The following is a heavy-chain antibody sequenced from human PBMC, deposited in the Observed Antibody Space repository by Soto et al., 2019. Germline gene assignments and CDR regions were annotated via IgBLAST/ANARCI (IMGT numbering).Heavy chain of an antibody. CDR2: IYYSGST. CDR1: GGSISSYY. D-gene: IGHD1-7*01. Sequence: SETLSLTCTVSGGSISSYYWSWIRQPPGKGLEWIGYIYYSGSTNYNPSLKSRVTISVDTSKNQFSLKLSSVTAADTAVYYCARKTHTNYLLDVWGKGTTVTVSS. CDR3: ARKTHTNYLLDV. J-gene: IGHJ6*04. V-gene: IGHV4-59*01.